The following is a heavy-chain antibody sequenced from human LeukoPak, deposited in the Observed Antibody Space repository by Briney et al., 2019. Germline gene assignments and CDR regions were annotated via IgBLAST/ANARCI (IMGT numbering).Heavy chain of an antibody. Sequence: PGGSLRLSCAASGFTFSSYSMNWVRQAPGKGLEWVSSISSSSSYIYYADSVKGRFTISRDNAKNSLYLQMNSLRAEDTAVYYCAREGRGYCSGGSCYYFDYWVQGTLVTVSS. CDR2: ISSSSSYI. D-gene: IGHD2-15*01. CDR1: GFTFSSYS. CDR3: AREGRGYCSGGSCYYFDY. V-gene: IGHV3-21*01. J-gene: IGHJ4*02.